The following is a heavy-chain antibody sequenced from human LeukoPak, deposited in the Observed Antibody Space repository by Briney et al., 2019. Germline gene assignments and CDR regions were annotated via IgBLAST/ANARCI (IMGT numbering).Heavy chain of an antibody. J-gene: IGHJ4*02. V-gene: IGHV4-4*07. D-gene: IGHD3-22*01. CDR1: GGSFSGYY. CDR2: IYTSGST. Sequence: SETLSLTCAVYGGSFSGYYWSWIRQPAGKGLEWIGRIYTSGSTNYNPSLKSRVTMSVDTSKNQFSLKLSSVTAADTAVYYCARDGDYYDSSGYSMWGQGTLVTVSS. CDR3: ARDGDYYDSSGYSM.